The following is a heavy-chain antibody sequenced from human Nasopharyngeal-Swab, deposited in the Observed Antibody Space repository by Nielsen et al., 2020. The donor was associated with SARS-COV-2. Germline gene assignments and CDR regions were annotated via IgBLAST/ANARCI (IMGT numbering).Heavy chain of an antibody. CDR3: ARGEGEAIDY. V-gene: IGHV4-30-2*01. CDR2: IYHSGST. D-gene: IGHD3-16*01. Sequence: SETLSLTCAVSGGSISSGGYSWSWIRQPQGKGLEWIGYIYHSGSTYYNPSLKSRVTISVDRSKNQFSLKLSSVTAADTAVYYCARGEGEAIDYWGQGTLVTVSS. CDR1: GGSISSGGYS. J-gene: IGHJ4*02.